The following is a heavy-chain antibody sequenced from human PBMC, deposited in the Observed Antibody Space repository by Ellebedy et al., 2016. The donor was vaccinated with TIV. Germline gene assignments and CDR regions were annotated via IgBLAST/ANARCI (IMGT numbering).Heavy chain of an antibody. CDR2: ISYYGSDK. Sequence: PGGSLRLSCAASGFTFSSYAMHWVRQAPGKGLEWVADISYYGSDKYYADSVKGRFTISRDNSKNTLYLQMNSLRPEETAVYYCAEDRQQYKWDEMDNFYYAMDVWGQGPTVTVSS. J-gene: IGHJ6*02. V-gene: IGHV3-30-3*01. CDR1: GFTFSSYA. D-gene: IGHD1-20*01. CDR3: AEDRQQYKWDEMDNFYYAMDV.